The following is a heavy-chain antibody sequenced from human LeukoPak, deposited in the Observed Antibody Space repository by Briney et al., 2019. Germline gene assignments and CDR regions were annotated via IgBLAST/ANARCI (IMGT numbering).Heavy chain of an antibody. CDR1: GFTFSSYS. J-gene: IGHJ6*02. CDR3: ARDRVKEDGYNYFSRYYYYGMDV. V-gene: IGHV3-21*01. D-gene: IGHD5-24*01. CDR2: ISSSSSYI. Sequence: GGSLRLSCAASGFTFSSYSMNWVRQAPGKGLEWVSSISSSSSYIYYADSVKDRFTISRDNAKNSLYLQMNSLRAEDTAVYYCARDRVKEDGYNYFSRYYYYGMDVWGQGTTVTVSS.